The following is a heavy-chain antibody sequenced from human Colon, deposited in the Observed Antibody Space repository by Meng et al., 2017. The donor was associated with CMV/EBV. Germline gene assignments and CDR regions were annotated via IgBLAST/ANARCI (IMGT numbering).Heavy chain of an antibody. D-gene: IGHD2-21*01. Sequence: GESLKISCAASGFTFSSYSMNWVRQAPGKGLEWVSSISSSSSYIYYADSVKGRFTISRDNAKNFLYLQMNSLRAEDTAVYHCLTGHYSGAWGQGTLVTVSS. V-gene: IGHV3-21*06. CDR2: ISSSSSYI. CDR1: GFTFSSYS. J-gene: IGHJ1*01. CDR3: LTGHYSGA.